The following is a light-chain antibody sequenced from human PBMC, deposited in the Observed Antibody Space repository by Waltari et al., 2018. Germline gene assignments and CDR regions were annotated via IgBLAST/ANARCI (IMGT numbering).Light chain of an antibody. J-gene: IGLJ3*02. CDR1: SSDVGSYNI. CDR2: EVT. CDR3: SSYGSINTWL. Sequence: QSALTQAASVSGSPGQSITISCTGTSSDVGSYNIVSWYQQHPGKAPKLIISEVTKRPSGVSNRFSGSKSGNTASLTISGLQAEDEADYFCSSYGSINTWLFGGGTKLTV. V-gene: IGLV2-23*02.